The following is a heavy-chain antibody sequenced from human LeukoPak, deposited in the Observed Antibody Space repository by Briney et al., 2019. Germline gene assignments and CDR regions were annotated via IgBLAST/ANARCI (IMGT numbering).Heavy chain of an antibody. D-gene: IGHD3-16*01. Sequence: GGSLRLSCAASGFTFSNAWMSWVRQAPGKGLEWVGRIKSKTDGGTTDYAAPVKGRFTISRDDSKNTLYLQVNSLKTEDTAVYYCTTARWAGGIDYWGQGTLVTVSS. CDR3: TTARWAGGIDY. CDR1: GFTFSNAW. CDR2: IKSKTDGGTT. V-gene: IGHV3-15*01. J-gene: IGHJ4*02.